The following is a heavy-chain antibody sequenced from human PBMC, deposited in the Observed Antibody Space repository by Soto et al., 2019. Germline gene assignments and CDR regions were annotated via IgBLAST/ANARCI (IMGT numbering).Heavy chain of an antibody. V-gene: IGHV3-11*06. CDR1: GFTFSDYY. J-gene: IGHJ6*02. D-gene: IGHD1-26*01. CDR3: ARDAHQWELEPYYYYGMDV. Sequence: NPGGSLRLSCAASGFTFSDYYMSWIRQAPGKGLEWVSYISSSSSYTNYADSVKGRFTISRDNAKNSLYLQMNSLRAEDTAVYYCARDAHQWELEPYYYYGMDVWGQGTTVTVSS. CDR2: ISSSSSYT.